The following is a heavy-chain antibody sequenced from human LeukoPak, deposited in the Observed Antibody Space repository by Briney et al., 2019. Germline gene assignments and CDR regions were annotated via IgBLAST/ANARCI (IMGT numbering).Heavy chain of an antibody. CDR2: IIPILGIA. CDR3: AREGGPGTYYYDSSGYYNDY. J-gene: IGHJ4*02. V-gene: IGHV1-69*04. Sequence: SVKVSCKASGGTFSSYAISWVRQAPGQGLEWMGRIIPILGIANYAQKFQGRVTITADKSTSTAYMELSSLRSEDTAVYYCAREGGPGTYYYDSSGYYNDYWGQGTLVTVSS. D-gene: IGHD3-22*01. CDR1: GGTFSSYA.